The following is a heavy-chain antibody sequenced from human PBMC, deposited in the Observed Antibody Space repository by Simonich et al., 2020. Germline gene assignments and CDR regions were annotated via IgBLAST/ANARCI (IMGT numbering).Heavy chain of an antibody. CDR1: GGSISSSSYY. CDR2: IYYSGRT. J-gene: IGHJ4*02. V-gene: IGHV4-39*01. D-gene: IGHD6-6*01. CDR3: ARWAYSSSYFDY. Sequence: QLQLQESGPGLVKPSETLSLTCTVSGGSISSSSYYWGWIRQPPGKGLEWIGSIYYSGRTYSNPSLKGRVTISVDTSKNQFSLKLSSVTAADTAVYYCARWAYSSSYFDYWGQGTLVTVSS.